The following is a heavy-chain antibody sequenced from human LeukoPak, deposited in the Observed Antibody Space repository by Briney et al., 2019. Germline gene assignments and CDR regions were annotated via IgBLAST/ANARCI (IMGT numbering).Heavy chain of an antibody. CDR3: VRASGSFDY. V-gene: IGHV3-33*01. J-gene: IGHJ4*02. Sequence: HPGGSLRLSCAASGFTFSDYGIHWVRQAPGKGLEWVAVIWSDGSNKYYADSVKGRFTISRDNSKKTLYLQMNSLRVEDTAVYYCVRASGSFDYWGQGTLVTVSS. D-gene: IGHD3-10*01. CDR1: GFTFSDYG. CDR2: IWSDGSNK.